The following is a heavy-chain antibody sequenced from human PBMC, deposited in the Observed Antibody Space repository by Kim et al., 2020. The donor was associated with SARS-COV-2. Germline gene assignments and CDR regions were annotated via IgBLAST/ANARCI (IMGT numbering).Heavy chain of an antibody. CDR3: ARDSAITGTVPFDP. V-gene: IGHV3-66*01. J-gene: IGHJ5*02. D-gene: IGHD1-20*01. Sequence: GGSLRLSCAASGFTVSNNYMNWVRQAPGKGLEWVSVIYSGGRTYYADSVKGRFTISRDNSKNSLYLQMNSLRVEDTAVYHCARDSAITGTVPFDPWGQGTLVTVSS. CDR2: IYSGGRT. CDR1: GFTVSNNY.